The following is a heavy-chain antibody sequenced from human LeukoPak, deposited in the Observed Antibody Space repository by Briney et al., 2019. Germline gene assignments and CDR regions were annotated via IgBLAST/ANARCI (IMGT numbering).Heavy chain of an antibody. D-gene: IGHD2-2*01. CDR1: GFTFSSYA. CDR2: ISGSGGST. J-gene: IGHJ6*02. V-gene: IGHV3-23*01. Sequence: PGGSLRLSCAASGFTFSSYAMTWVRQAPGKGLEWVSAISGSGGSTHYADSVKGRFTISRDNSKNTLFLQMNSLRAEDTAVYYCAKDTAPEVCSSTSCYPGYYGMDVWGQGTTVTVSS. CDR3: AKDTAPEVCSSTSCYPGYYGMDV.